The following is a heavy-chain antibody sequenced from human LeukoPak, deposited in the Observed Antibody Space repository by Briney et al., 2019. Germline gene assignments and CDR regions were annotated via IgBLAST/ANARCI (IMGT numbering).Heavy chain of an antibody. CDR1: GGSISSGGYC. D-gene: IGHD6-13*01. CDR3: AKGLTRIAAARPCK. V-gene: IGHV3-23*01. J-gene: IGHJ4*02. Sequence: LSLTCAVSGGSISSGGYCWSWVRQAPGKGLGWGSAISGRGGSTYYADTVKGRFTISRDNSKNTLYLQMNSLRAEDTAVYYCAKGLTRIAAARPCKWGQGTLVTVSS. CDR2: ISGRGGST.